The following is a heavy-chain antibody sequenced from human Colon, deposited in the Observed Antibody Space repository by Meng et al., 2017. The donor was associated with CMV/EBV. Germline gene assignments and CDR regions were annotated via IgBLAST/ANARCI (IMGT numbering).Heavy chain of an antibody. V-gene: IGHV5-51*01. CDR1: GYMFIGYW. CDR3: ARHALNCNDGTCYPTAPFDH. Sequence: GESLKISCEASGYMFIGYWIGWVRQMPGKGLEWMGIIYPGDSDTRYSPSFEGQVTISADKSINTAYLQWSGLQASDTAIYYCARHALNCNDGTCYPTAPFDHWGQGTLVTVSS. J-gene: IGHJ4*02. D-gene: IGHD2-15*01. CDR2: IYPGDSDT.